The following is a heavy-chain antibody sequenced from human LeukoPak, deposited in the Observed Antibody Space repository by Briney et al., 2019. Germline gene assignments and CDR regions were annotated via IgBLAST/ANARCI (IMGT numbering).Heavy chain of an antibody. J-gene: IGHJ3*02. Sequence: ASVKVSCKASGYTFTSYAMNWVRQAPGQGLEWMGWINTNTGNPTYAQGFTGRFVFSLDTSVSTAYLQISSLKAEDTAVYYCARLPIAVAGKGGAFDIWGQGTMVTVSS. D-gene: IGHD6-19*01. CDR3: ARLPIAVAGKGGAFDI. V-gene: IGHV7-4-1*02. CDR2: INTNTGNP. CDR1: GYTFTSYA.